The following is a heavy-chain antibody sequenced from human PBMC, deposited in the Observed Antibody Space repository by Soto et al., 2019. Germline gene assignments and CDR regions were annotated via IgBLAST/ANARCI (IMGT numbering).Heavy chain of an antibody. J-gene: IGHJ4*02. CDR2: IYYSGST. V-gene: IGHV4-39*01. D-gene: IGHD6-6*01. CDR3: ARQSATSLASRYFDY. Sequence: QLQLQESGPGLVKPSETLSLTCTVSGGSISSSSYFWGWIRQPPGKGLECIGSIYYSGSTYYNPSLKSRVTISVDMSKNQFSLKLSSVTAADTAVYFCARQSATSLASRYFDYWGQGTLVTVSS. CDR1: GGSISSSSYF.